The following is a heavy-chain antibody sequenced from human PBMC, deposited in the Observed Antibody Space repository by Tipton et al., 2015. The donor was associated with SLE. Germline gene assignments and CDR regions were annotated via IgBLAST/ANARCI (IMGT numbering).Heavy chain of an antibody. D-gene: IGHD3-22*01. V-gene: IGHV3-30*02. CDR1: GFTFSRYG. J-gene: IGHJ4*02. CDR2: IRYDGSNK. Sequence: SLRLSCAASGFTFSRYGMHWVRPAPGKGLGWVAFIRYDGSNKYYADSVKGRFTISRDNSKNTLYLQMNSLRAEDTAVYYCAKDPAHYYVSSGRRGYFDYWGQGTLVTVSS. CDR3: AKDPAHYYVSSGRRGYFDY.